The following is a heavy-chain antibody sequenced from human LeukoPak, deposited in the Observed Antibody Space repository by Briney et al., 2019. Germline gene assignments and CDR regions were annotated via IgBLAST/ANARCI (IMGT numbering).Heavy chain of an antibody. CDR3: AREYCSSTSCYFTEFDP. D-gene: IGHD2-2*01. Sequence: GGSLRLSCAASGFTFSSYSMNWVRQAPGKGLEWVSYISSSSSTIYYAGSVKGRLTISRDNAKNSLYLQMNSLRAEDTAVYYCAREYCSSTSCYFTEFDPWGQGTLVTVSS. J-gene: IGHJ5*02. V-gene: IGHV3-48*04. CDR1: GFTFSSYS. CDR2: ISSSSSTI.